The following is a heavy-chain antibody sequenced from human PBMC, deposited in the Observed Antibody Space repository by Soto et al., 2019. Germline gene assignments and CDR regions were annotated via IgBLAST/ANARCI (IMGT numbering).Heavy chain of an antibody. CDR1: GFTFSDYG. Sequence: EVQLLESGGGLVQPGGSQILSCAASGFTFSDYGMSWVRQAPGKGLEWVSSINNAGVNTYYAGSVEGRFTISRDNSKNTLYLLMHSLRAEDTAIYYCAGQLWDTDYWGQGTLVTVSS. J-gene: IGHJ4*02. D-gene: IGHD3-16*01. V-gene: IGHV3-23*01. CDR3: AGQLWDTDY. CDR2: INNAGVNT.